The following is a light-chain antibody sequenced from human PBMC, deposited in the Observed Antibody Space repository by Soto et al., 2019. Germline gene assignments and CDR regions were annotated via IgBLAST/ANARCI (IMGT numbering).Light chain of an antibody. CDR1: SSNIGAGYD. CDR2: GNS. CDR3: QSYDSSLSGL. J-gene: IGLJ2*01. V-gene: IGLV1-40*01. Sequence: QSVLAQPPSVSGAPGQKVTISCTGSSSNIGAGYDLHWYQQLPGTAPKLLLYGNSNRPSGVPDRFSGSKSGTSASLAITGLQAEDEADYYCQSYDSSLSGLFGGGTKLTVL.